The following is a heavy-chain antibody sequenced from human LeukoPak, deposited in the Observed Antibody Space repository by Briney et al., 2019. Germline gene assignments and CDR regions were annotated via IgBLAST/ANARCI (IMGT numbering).Heavy chain of an antibody. CDR1: GGSISSYY. CDR2: IYYSGST. D-gene: IGHD7-27*01. CDR3: ARRTGDHLDY. V-gene: IGHV4-59*08. J-gene: IGHJ4*02. Sequence: SETLSLTCTVSGGSISSYYWSWIRQPPGKGLEWIGYIYYSGSTNYNPSLKSRVTISVDTSKNQLSLKLSSVTAADTAVYYCARRTGDHLDYWGQGTPVTVSS.